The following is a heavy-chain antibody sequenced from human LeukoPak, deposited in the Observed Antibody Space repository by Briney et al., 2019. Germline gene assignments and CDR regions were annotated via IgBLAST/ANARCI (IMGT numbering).Heavy chain of an antibody. D-gene: IGHD2-15*01. CDR1: GGSISSGAYY. CDR3: ARLNCSGGSCYSVDH. V-gene: IGHV4-31*03. Sequence: PSETLSLTCTVSGGSISSGAYYWSWIRQHPGKGLEWIGYIYYSGSTYSTPSLKSRLTISVDTYKNQFSLKLSSVTAADTAVYYCARLNCSGGSCYSVDHWGQGTLVTVSS. J-gene: IGHJ5*02. CDR2: IYYSGST.